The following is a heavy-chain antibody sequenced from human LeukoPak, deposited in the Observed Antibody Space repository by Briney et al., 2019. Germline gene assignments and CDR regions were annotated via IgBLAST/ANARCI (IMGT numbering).Heavy chain of an antibody. J-gene: IGHJ4*02. V-gene: IGHV1-69*01. CDR3: AREADYYGSGRSPFFDY. CDR2: IIPIFGTA. D-gene: IGHD3-10*01. Sequence: SVTVSCKASGGTFSSYAISWVRQAPGQGLEWMGGIIPIFGTANYAQKFQGRVTITADESTSTAYMELSSLRSEDTAVYYCAREADYYGSGRSPFFDYWGQGTLVTVSS. CDR1: GGTFSSYA.